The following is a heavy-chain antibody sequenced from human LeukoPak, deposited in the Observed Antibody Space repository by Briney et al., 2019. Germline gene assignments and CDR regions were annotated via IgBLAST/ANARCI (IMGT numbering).Heavy chain of an antibody. D-gene: IGHD5/OR15-5a*01. CDR1: GYSFTSYW. CDR3: AKVSGVSTLRWFDP. J-gene: IGHJ5*02. CDR2: IDPSDSYT. Sequence: GESLKISCKGSGYSFTSYWISWVRQMPGKGLEWMGRIDPSDSYTNYSPSFQGHVTISADKSISTAYLQWNSLKASDTAMYYRAKVSGVSTLRWFDPWGQGTLVTVSS. V-gene: IGHV5-10-1*01.